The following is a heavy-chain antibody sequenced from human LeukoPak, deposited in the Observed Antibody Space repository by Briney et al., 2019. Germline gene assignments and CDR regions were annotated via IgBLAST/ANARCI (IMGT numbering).Heavy chain of an antibody. J-gene: IGHJ4*02. CDR2: ISYDGTYK. Sequence: PGGSLRLSCAASGFTFSTYAMHWVRQAPGKGLEWVAVISYDGTYKDYADSVRGRFTISRDRSKNTLYLQMNSLRAEDTAVYYCARDIMVDLGYCSGGSCYSLVFDYWGQGTLVTVSS. CDR3: ARDIMVDLGYCSGGSCYSLVFDY. V-gene: IGHV3-30*04. D-gene: IGHD2-15*01. CDR1: GFTFSTYA.